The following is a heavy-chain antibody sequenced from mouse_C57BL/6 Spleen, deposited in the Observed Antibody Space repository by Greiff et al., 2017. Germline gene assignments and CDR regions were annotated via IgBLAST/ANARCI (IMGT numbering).Heavy chain of an antibody. CDR3: APVYYGNYVGFAY. J-gene: IGHJ3*01. D-gene: IGHD2-1*01. Sequence: EVKLMESGGGLVQPGGSMKLSCAASGFTFSDAWMDWVRQSPGKGLEWVAEIRNKANNHATYYAESVKGRFTISRDYSKSSVYLQMNSLRAEDSGIYYCAPVYYGNYVGFAYWGQGTLVTVSA. CDR2: IRNKANNHAT. CDR1: GFTFSDAW. V-gene: IGHV6-6*01.